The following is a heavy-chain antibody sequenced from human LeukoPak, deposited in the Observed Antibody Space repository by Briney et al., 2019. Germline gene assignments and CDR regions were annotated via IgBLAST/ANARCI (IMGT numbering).Heavy chain of an antibody. CDR2: ISYDGSNK. J-gene: IGHJ4*02. CDR1: GFTFSSYA. CDR3: AREYSSSSLVPAPPYFDY. V-gene: IGHV3-30*04. Sequence: GGSLRLSCAASGFTFSSYAMHWVRQAPGKGLEWVAVISYDGSNKYYADSVKGRFTISRDNSKNTLYLQMNSLRAEDTAVYYCAREYSSSSLVPAPPYFDYWGQGTLVTVSS. D-gene: IGHD6-6*01.